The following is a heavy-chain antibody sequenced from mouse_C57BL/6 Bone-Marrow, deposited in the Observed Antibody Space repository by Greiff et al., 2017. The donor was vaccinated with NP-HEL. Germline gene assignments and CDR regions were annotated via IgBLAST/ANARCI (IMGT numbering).Heavy chain of an antibody. Sequence: QVQLQQSGPELVKPGASVKISCKASGYAFSSSWMNWVKQRPGKGLEWIGRIYPGDGDTNYNGKFKGKATLTADKSSSTAYMQLSSLTSEDSAVYFCARWGGNYGYAMDYWGQGTSVTVSS. V-gene: IGHV1-82*01. CDR2: IYPGDGDT. J-gene: IGHJ4*01. CDR3: ARWGGNYGYAMDY. CDR1: GYAFSSSW. D-gene: IGHD2-1*01.